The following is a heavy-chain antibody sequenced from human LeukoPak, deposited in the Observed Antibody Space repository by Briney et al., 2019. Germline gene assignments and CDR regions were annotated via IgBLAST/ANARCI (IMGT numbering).Heavy chain of an antibody. D-gene: IGHD5-24*01. CDR2: IYYSGST. CDR1: GGSISSYY. CDR3: ARARWLDY. J-gene: IGHJ4*02. Sequence: PSETLSLTCTVSGGSISSYYWSWIRQPPGKGLEWIGYIYYSGSTNYNPSLKSRVTISVDTSQNQFSLKPSSVTGADTAVYYCARARWLDYWGQGTLVTVSS. V-gene: IGHV4-59*01.